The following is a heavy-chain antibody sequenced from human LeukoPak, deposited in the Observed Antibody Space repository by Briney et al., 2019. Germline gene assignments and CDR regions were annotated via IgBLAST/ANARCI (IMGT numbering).Heavy chain of an antibody. D-gene: IGHD3-10*01. CDR1: GYTFTSYA. J-gene: IGHJ3*02. Sequence: ASVKVSCKASGYTFTSYAMHWVRQAPGQRLEWMGWINAGNGNTKYSQKFQGRVTITRDTSASTAYMELSSLRSEDTAVYYCARVDVTGYYGSGRAFDIWGQGTMVTVSS. CDR2: INAGNGNT. V-gene: IGHV1-3*01. CDR3: ARVDVTGYYGSGRAFDI.